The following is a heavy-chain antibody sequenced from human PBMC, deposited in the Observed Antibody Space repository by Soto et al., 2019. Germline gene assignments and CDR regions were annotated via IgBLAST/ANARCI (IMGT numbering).Heavy chain of an antibody. Sequence: SETLSLTCAVSSGSISSSNWWSWVRQPPGKGLEWIGEIYHSGSTNYNPSLKSRVTISVDKSKNQFSLKLSSVTAADTAVYYWARADETTVTTVVTYWGQGTLVTVSS. V-gene: IGHV4-4*02. CDR2: IYHSGST. J-gene: IGHJ4*02. D-gene: IGHD4-4*01. CDR3: ARADETTVTTVVTY. CDR1: SGSISSSNW.